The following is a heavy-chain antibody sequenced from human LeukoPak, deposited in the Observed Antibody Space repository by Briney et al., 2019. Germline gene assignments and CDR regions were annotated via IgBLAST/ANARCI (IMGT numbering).Heavy chain of an antibody. D-gene: IGHD1-26*01. J-gene: IGHJ4*02. CDR2: ITSNGVNT. CDR1: GVTFSSYA. Sequence: GGSLRLSCAASGVTFSSYAMSWVRQAPGKGLEYVSAITSNGVNTYHIDSVKGRFTISRDISKNTLYLQMSGLRPEDTAIYYCVASPVGAADYWGQGILVTVSS. CDR3: VASPVGAADY. V-gene: IGHV3-64D*09.